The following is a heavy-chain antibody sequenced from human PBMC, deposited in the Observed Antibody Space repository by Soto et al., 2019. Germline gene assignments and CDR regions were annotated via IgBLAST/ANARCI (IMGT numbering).Heavy chain of an antibody. Sequence: ASETLSLTWTVSCGSXSSSSYYRGWIRQPPGKGLEWIGSIYYSGSTYYNPSLKSRVTISVDTSKNQFSLKLSSVTAADTAVYYCARQGTSYYDSSGYYYHYYYGMDVWGQGTTVTVSS. CDR3: ARQGTSYYDSSGYYYHYYYGMDV. CDR1: CGSXSSSSYY. J-gene: IGHJ6*02. CDR2: IYYSGST. V-gene: IGHV4-39*01. D-gene: IGHD3-22*01.